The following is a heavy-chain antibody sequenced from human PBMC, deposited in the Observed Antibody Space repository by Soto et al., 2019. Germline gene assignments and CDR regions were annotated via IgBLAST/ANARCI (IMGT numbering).Heavy chain of an antibody. CDR2: TYYTEST. CDR3: ARSGPDSRPYNWFDP. D-gene: IGHD3-22*01. Sequence: SETLSLTCTVSAGSISSSNYYWGWIRQPPGKGLEWIGNTYYTESTYYNPSLKSRVTISVDTSKNRFSLKLTPVTAADTAVYYCARSGPDSRPYNWFDPCGQGSLVTVAS. J-gene: IGHJ5*02. V-gene: IGHV4-39*01. CDR1: AGSISSSNYY.